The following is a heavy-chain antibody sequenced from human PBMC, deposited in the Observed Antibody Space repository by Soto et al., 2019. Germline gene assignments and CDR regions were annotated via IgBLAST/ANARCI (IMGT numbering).Heavy chain of an antibody. CDR2: ISVDSGNT. CDR3: ARFNGSGTNYYMDA. V-gene: IGHV1-18*01. D-gene: IGHD3-10*01. CDR1: GYIFTSYG. J-gene: IGHJ6*03. Sequence: QVQLVQSGAELKKPGASAKVSCKASGYIFTSYGISWVRQAPGQGLEWMAWISVDSGNTNYAQNFQGRVTMTTDTSASTAHMELRSLRSDDTAVYYCARFNGSGTNYYMDARGKWTTVIVSS.